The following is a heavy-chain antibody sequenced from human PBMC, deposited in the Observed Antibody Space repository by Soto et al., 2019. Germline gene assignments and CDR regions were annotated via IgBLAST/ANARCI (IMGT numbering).Heavy chain of an antibody. D-gene: IGHD5-18*01. V-gene: IGHV4-28*01. CDR2: IFSTGTT. CDR3: ASKPNSLYYFDF. CDR1: GSSISSSHW. Sequence: QVQLQESGPGLVKPSDTLSLTCGVSGSSISSSHWWGWTRQPPGKGLEWIGYIFSTGTTSYNPSLKSRVTMSVDTSNNQFSLRLNSVTAVDTAVYYCASKPNSLYYFDFWGQGTLVTVSS. J-gene: IGHJ4*02.